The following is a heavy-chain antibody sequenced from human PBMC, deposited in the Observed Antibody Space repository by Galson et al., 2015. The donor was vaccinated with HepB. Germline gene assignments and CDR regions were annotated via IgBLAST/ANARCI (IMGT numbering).Heavy chain of an antibody. Sequence: ETLSLTCTVSGGSISSSSYYWGWIRQPPGKGLEWIGSIYYSGSTYYNPSLKSRVTISVDTSKNQFSLKLSSVTAADTAVYYCARIGLVVITTGANFDYWGQGTLVTVSS. D-gene: IGHD3-22*01. J-gene: IGHJ4*02. CDR3: ARIGLVVITTGANFDY. CDR1: GGSISSSSYY. CDR2: IYYSGST. V-gene: IGHV4-39*07.